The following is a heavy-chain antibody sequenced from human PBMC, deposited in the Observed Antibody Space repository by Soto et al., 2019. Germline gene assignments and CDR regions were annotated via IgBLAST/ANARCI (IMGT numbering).Heavy chain of an antibody. CDR3: ARAPSTGTSPVYYGLDV. CDR1: GYSINSGYY. CDR2: IYHTGST. V-gene: IGHV4-38-2*01. Sequence: SETLSLTCVVSGYSINSGYYWGWIRQPPGKGLEWIGSIYHTGSTYYNPSLKSRVTISVDTSKNQLSLRLSSVTAADTAVYYCARAPSTGTSPVYYGLDVWGQGTTVTVSS. D-gene: IGHD1-7*01. J-gene: IGHJ6*02.